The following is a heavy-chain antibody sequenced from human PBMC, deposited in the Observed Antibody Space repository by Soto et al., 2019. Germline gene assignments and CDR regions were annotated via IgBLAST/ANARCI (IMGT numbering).Heavy chain of an antibody. CDR2: IYYSGST. Sequence: QVQLQESGPGLVKPSETLSLSCSVSGGSISTDYWSWIRQPPGKGLEWIGYIYYSGSTDYNPSLKSRVTMSVDTSKNQLSLKLSSVTAADTAVYYCARPNYGHLYWYFDLWGRGTLVTVSS. D-gene: IGHD3-16*01. CDR1: GGSISTDY. V-gene: IGHV4-59*01. J-gene: IGHJ2*01. CDR3: ARPNYGHLYWYFDL.